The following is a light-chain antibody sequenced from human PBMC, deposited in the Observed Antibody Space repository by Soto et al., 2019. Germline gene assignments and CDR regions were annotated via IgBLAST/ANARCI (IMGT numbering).Light chain of an antibody. Sequence: DIQMTQSPSSLSASIGDRVTISCRASQDITTYLNWYQQKPGKAPKLLIYAASTLQSGVPSRFSGSGSGTVFTLSIKNVQPEDFAIYYGQQRSSTLWTVGQGTKVEVK. CDR1: QDITTY. V-gene: IGKV1-39*01. J-gene: IGKJ1*01. CDR2: AAS. CDR3: QQRSSTLWT.